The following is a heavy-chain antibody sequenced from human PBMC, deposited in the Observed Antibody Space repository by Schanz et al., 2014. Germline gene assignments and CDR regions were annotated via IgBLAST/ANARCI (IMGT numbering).Heavy chain of an antibody. V-gene: IGHV3-33*08. J-gene: IGHJ5*02. Sequence: QVQLLQFGGGVVQPGRSLRLSCAASGFTFSSYAMHWVRQAPGKGLEWVAVIWNNGVTKYYADSVKGRFTISRDNSKNTLYLQMNSLRTEDTAVYYCARDLEGYDGGGGGFDPWGQGTLVTVSS. CDR2: IWNNGVTK. CDR1: GFTFSSYA. CDR3: ARDLEGYDGGGGGFDP. D-gene: IGHD2-21*01.